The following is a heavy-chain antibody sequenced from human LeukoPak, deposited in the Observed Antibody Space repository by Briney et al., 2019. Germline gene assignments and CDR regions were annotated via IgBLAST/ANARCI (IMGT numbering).Heavy chain of an antibody. J-gene: IGHJ4*02. Sequence: PGGSLRLSCAASGFTFSTYDMSWVRQAPGKGLEWVSGFSGGGSGTYYADSVKGRFTISRDNSRNTLFLQMNSLRAEDTAVYHCAKGTDSGWYYFDHWGQGTLVTVSS. D-gene: IGHD6-19*01. V-gene: IGHV3-23*01. CDR3: AKGTDSGWYYFDH. CDR1: GFTFSTYD. CDR2: FSGGGSGT.